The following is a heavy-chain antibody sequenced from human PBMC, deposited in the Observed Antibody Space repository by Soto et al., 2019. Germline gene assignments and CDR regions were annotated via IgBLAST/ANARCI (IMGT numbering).Heavy chain of an antibody. CDR2: IWYDGSNK. J-gene: IGHJ4*02. V-gene: IGHV3-30-3*01. Sequence: QVQLVESGGGVVQPGRSLRLSCAASGFTFSSYAMHWVRQAPGKGLEWVAVIWYDGSNKYYADSVKGRFTISRDNSKNTLYLQMNSLRAEDTAVYDCANQLLTIGSFDFWGQGTLVTVSS. D-gene: IGHD2-2*01. CDR3: ANQLLTIGSFDF. CDR1: GFTFSSYA.